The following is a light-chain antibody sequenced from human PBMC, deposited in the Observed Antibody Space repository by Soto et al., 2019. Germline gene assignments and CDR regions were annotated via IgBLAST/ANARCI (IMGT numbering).Light chain of an antibody. CDR2: GVS. CDR3: SSLTISSAPQV. Sequence: QSVLTQPASVSGSPGQSITISCTGTISDFVVYNYVSWYQQHPGKAPKLMIYGVSNRPSGVSNRFSDSKSGNTASLTISGLQADDEADYFCSSLTISSAPQVFGTGTKVTVL. CDR1: ISDFVVYNY. V-gene: IGLV2-14*01. J-gene: IGLJ1*01.